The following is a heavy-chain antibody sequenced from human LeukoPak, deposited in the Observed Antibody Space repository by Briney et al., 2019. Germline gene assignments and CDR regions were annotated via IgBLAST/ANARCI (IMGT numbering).Heavy chain of an antibody. CDR1: GFTFSRYW. CDR2: IKTDGTYT. J-gene: IGHJ6*02. CDR3: ASEEGGLDV. V-gene: IGHV3-74*01. D-gene: IGHD2-15*01. Sequence: GGSLRLSCAASGFTFSRYWMHWVRHAPGKGLVWVSRIKTDGTYTSYADSVKGRFTISRDNDKSTLYLQMNALRGEDTAVYYCASEEGGLDVWGQGTTVTVSS.